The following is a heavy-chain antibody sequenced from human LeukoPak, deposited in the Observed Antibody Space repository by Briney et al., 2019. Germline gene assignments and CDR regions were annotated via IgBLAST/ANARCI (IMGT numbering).Heavy chain of an antibody. D-gene: IGHD3-3*01. Sequence: GESLKISCKGSGYSFTSYWIGWVRQMPGKGLEWMGIIYPGDSDTRYSPSFQGQVTISADKSISTAYLQWSSLKASDTAMYYCARHGDDFWSGYDSGDAFGIWGQGTMVTVSS. J-gene: IGHJ3*02. V-gene: IGHV5-51*01. CDR3: ARHGDDFWSGYDSGDAFGI. CDR1: GYSFTSYW. CDR2: IYPGDSDT.